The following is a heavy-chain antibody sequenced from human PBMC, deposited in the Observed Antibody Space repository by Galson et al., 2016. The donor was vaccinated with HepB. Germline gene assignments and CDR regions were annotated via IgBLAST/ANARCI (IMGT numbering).Heavy chain of an antibody. CDR2: FRWNGDNI. D-gene: IGHD2-21*01. CDR3: AKDRPCGGDCGVFHY. Sequence: SLRLSCAASGFSFEDYAMHWVRQAPWKGLEWVPSFRWNGDNIDYPDSVKGRLTISKNNAKNSLYLQMNSLRPEDTALYYCAKDRPCGGDCGVFHYWGQGTPVTVSS. CDR1: GFSFEDYA. V-gene: IGHV3-9*01. J-gene: IGHJ4*02.